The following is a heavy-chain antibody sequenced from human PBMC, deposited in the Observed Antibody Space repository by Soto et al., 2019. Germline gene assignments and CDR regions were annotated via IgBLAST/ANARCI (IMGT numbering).Heavy chain of an antibody. V-gene: IGHV5-51*01. CDR3: ARCGGDCYSYYYGMDV. J-gene: IGHJ6*02. Sequence: PGESLKISCKGSGYSFTIYWIGWVRQMPGKGLEWMGIIYPGDSDTRYSPSFQGQVTISADKSISTAYLQWSSLKASDTAMYYCARCGGDCYSYYYGMDVWGQGTTVTVSS. D-gene: IGHD2-21*02. CDR1: GYSFTIYW. CDR2: IYPGDSDT.